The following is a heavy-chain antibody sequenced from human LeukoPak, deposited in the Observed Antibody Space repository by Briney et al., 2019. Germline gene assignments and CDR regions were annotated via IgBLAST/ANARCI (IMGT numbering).Heavy chain of an antibody. D-gene: IGHD6-13*01. J-gene: IGHJ5*02. CDR3: ARTGIAAAGRGLYNWFDP. V-gene: IGHV5-51*01. Sequence: GESLKISCKGSGYSFTSYWLGWVRQMPGKGLEWMGIIYPGDSDTRYSPSFQGQVTISADKSISTAYLQWSSLKASDTAMYYCARTGIAAAGRGLYNWFDPWGQGTLVTVSS. CDR1: GYSFTSYW. CDR2: IYPGDSDT.